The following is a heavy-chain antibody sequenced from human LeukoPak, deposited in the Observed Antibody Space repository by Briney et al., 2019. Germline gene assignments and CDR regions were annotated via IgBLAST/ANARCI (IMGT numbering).Heavy chain of an antibody. J-gene: IGHJ4*02. V-gene: IGHV3-30*02. D-gene: IGHD6-13*01. CDR2: IRYDGSNK. Sequence: PGGSLRLSCAASGFTFSSYGMHWVRQAPGKGLEWVAFIRYDGSNKYYADSVKGRFTISRDNSKNTLYLQMNSLRAEDTAVYYCAKGGSSSWLIDYWGQGTLVTVSS. CDR3: AKGGSSSWLIDY. CDR1: GFTFSSYG.